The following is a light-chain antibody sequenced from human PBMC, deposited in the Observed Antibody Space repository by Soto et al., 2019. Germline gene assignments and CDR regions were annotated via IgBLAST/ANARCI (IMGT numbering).Light chain of an antibody. CDR3: QQYNGT. V-gene: IGKV1-5*03. Sequence: DIQMTQSPSTLSASVGDRVTITCRASQSISNWLAWYQQKSGKAPKLLIYKASSLERGVPLRFSGSGSGTEFTLTISRLQPDDFATYYCQQYNGTFGQGTKVEIK. J-gene: IGKJ1*01. CDR1: QSISNW. CDR2: KAS.